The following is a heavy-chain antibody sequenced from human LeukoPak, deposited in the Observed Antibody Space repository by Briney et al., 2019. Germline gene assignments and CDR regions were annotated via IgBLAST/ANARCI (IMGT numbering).Heavy chain of an antibody. CDR1: GFTFSNYA. Sequence: PGGSLRLSCAASGFTFSNYAMNWVRQAPGKGLEWVSSISGSGDDTYYADSVKGRFTISRDNSKNTLYLQMNSLRAEDTAVYYCARDWSGSYFLDYWGQGTLVTVSS. CDR2: ISGSGDDT. J-gene: IGHJ4*02. CDR3: ARDWSGSYFLDY. V-gene: IGHV3-23*01. D-gene: IGHD1-26*01.